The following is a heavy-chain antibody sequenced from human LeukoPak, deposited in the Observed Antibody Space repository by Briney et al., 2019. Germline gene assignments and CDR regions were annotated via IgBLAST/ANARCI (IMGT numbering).Heavy chain of an antibody. CDR1: GFTFSSYG. CDR2: IQYDGSNK. D-gene: IGHD6-6*01. J-gene: IGHJ4*02. V-gene: IGHV3-30*02. Sequence: GGSLRLSCAASGFTFSSYGMHWVRRAPGKGLEWVAFIQYDGSNKYYADSVKGRFTISRDTSKNTLYLQMNSLRAEDTAVYYCAKDVSIAARVPYFFDFWGQGTLVTVSS. CDR3: AKDVSIAARVPYFFDF.